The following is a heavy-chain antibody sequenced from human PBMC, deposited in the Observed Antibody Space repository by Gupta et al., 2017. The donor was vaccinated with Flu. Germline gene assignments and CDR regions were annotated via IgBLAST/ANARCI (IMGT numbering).Heavy chain of an antibody. CDR2: MYFNGNT. CDR1: GDSISSSGYY. CDR3: ASGYCSSTSCYGAIHY. J-gene: IGHJ4*02. Sequence: QLQLQESGPGLVKPSQTLSLTCTVSGDSISSSGYYWSWIRQSPGKGPEWIGYMYFNGNTYFNASLKSRVSISADTSKNQFFLKLNSVTATDTAAYFCASGYCSSTSCYGAIHYWGQGTLVTVSS. D-gene: IGHD2-2*01. V-gene: IGHV4-31*03.